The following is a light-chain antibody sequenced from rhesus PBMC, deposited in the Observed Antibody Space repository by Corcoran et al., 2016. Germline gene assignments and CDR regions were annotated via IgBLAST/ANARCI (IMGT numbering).Light chain of an antibody. CDR2: GAS. J-gene: IGKJ3*01. Sequence: EIVMTQSPATLALSPGERATLSCRASQSVSSYLAWYQQTPGQAPRLLIYGASSRATGIPDRFSGRGCGTEVTLTISSVEPEDVGVYFCLQSSNWPFTFGPGTKLDIK. V-gene: IGKV3-24*04. CDR3: LQSSNWPFT. CDR1: QSVSSY.